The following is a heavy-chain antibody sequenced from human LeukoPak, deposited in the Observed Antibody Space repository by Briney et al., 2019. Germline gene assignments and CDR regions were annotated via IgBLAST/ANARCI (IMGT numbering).Heavy chain of an antibody. J-gene: IGHJ4*02. CDR1: GFPFSNNW. CDR3: AGGRTYSSSTLEDY. D-gene: IGHD6-13*01. Sequence: PGGSLRLSCAASGFPFSNNWMSWVRQAPGKGLEWVSVIYSGGRTYYTDSVKGRFTISRDNSKNTLYLQMDSLRADDTAVYYCAGGRTYSSSTLEDYWGQGTLVTVSS. V-gene: IGHV3-53*01. CDR2: IYSGGRT.